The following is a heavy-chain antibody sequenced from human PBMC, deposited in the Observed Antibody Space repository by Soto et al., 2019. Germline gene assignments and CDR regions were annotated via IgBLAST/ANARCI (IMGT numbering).Heavy chain of an antibody. CDR1: GFRFKSFV. CDR3: ARWGTTGGFDF. Sequence: QLQLVESGGGVVQPGTSLRLSCAASGFRFKSFVMHWARQAPGKGLDWVAFTSYDGNNKDYGDSVKSRFTVSRDNSQNTLQLRVDFPPPEDTALYYWARWGTTGGFDFWGQGALVSVSS. V-gene: IGHV3-30*06. D-gene: IGHD3-16*01. J-gene: IGHJ4*02. CDR2: TSYDGNNK.